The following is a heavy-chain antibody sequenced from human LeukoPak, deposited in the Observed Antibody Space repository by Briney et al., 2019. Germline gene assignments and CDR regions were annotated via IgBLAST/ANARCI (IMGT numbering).Heavy chain of an antibody. CDR3: AIQWFGEFDY. J-gene: IGHJ4*02. D-gene: IGHD3-10*01. CDR1: GGSFSYYY. Sequence: PSETLSLTCAVYGGSFSYYYCIWIRQTPGKGLEWIGETNHSGDTKYNPSLKSRVTISVDTSKNQFSLRLSSVTAADTAVYYCAIQWFGEFDYWGQGTLVTVSS. CDR2: TNHSGDT. V-gene: IGHV4-34*01.